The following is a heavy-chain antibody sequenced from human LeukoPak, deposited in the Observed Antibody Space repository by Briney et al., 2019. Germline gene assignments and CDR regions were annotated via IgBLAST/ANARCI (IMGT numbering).Heavy chain of an antibody. CDR2: ISRNSGDYT. J-gene: IGHJ3*02. Sequence: GGSLRLSCEASGFTFSIYDMYWVRQAPGKGLECVASISRNSGDYTFYAASVKGRFTISRDNSKNTLYLQMNSLRAEDTAVYYCAKTVYDFWSGYIESGAFDIWGQGTMVTVSS. CDR1: GFTFSIYD. CDR3: AKTVYDFWSGYIESGAFDI. V-gene: IGHV3-23*01. D-gene: IGHD3-3*01.